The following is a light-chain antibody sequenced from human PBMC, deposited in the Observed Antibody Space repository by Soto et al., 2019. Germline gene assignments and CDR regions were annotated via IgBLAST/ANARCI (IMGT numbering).Light chain of an antibody. J-gene: IGKJ5*01. Sequence: DIQMTQSRSTLSASVGDRVTITCRASQSISSWLAWYQQKPGKAPKLLIYDASSLESGVPSRFSGSGSGTEFNLTIGGLQPDDFATYYCQQFNSYPITFGQGTRLEI. CDR3: QQFNSYPIT. CDR2: DAS. V-gene: IGKV1-5*01. CDR1: QSISSW.